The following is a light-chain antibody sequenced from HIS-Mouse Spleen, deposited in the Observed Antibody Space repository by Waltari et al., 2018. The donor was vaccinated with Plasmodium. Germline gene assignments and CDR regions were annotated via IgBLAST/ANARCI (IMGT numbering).Light chain of an antibody. CDR3: CSYAGSYTGV. V-gene: IGLV2-11*01. CDR2: DVS. Sequence: QSALTQPPSVSGSPGQSVTISCTGTSSDVGGYNYVSWNQQHPGKAPKLMMYDVSKRPSGVPDRFAGSKSGNTAALTISGLQAEDEADYYCCSYAGSYTGVFGGGTKLTVL. CDR1: SSDVGGYNY. J-gene: IGLJ3*02.